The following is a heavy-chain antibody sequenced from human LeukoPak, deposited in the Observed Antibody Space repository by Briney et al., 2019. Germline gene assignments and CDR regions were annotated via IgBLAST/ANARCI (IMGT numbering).Heavy chain of an antibody. J-gene: IGHJ5*02. CDR3: AREWGSSWKNWFDP. D-gene: IGHD6-13*01. CDR1: GFTFSDYY. CDR2: ISSSGSTI. Sequence: GSLRLSCAASGFTFSDYYMSWIRQAPGKGLEWVSYISSSGSTIYYADSVKGRFTISRDNAKNSLYLQMNSLRAEDTAVYYCAREWGSSWKNWFDPWGQGTLVTVSS. V-gene: IGHV3-11*01.